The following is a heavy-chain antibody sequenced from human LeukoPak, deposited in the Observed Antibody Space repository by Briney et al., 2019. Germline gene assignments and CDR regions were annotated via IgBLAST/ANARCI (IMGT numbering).Heavy chain of an antibody. CDR3: ARGRSSGWSFDY. V-gene: IGHV3-74*01. CDR1: GFTFSSYW. CDR2: INSDGSST. D-gene: IGHD6-19*01. J-gene: IGHJ4*02. Sequence: GGSLRLSCAASGFTFSSYWMHWVRQAPGKGLVWLSRINSDGSSTSYADSVKGRFTISRDNAKNTLYLQMNSLRAEDTAVCYCARGRSSGWSFDYWGQGTLVTVSS.